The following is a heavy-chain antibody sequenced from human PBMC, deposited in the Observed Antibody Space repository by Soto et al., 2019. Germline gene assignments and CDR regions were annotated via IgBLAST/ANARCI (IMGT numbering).Heavy chain of an antibody. CDR1: GGSISSYY. V-gene: IGHV4-59*01. J-gene: IGHJ4*02. CDR2: IYYSGST. Sequence: SETLSLTCTVSGGSISSYYWSWIRQPPGKGLEWIGYIYYSGSTNYNPSLKSRVTISVDTSKNQFSLKLSSVTAADTAVYYCARVPYGGYVDYWGQGTLVTVSS. CDR3: ARVPYGGYVDY. D-gene: IGHD2-15*01.